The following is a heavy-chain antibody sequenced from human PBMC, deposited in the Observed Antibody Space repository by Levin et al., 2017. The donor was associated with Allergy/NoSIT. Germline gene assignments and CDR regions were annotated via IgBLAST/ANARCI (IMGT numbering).Heavy chain of an antibody. CDR3: AKGGKSHFDY. J-gene: IGHJ4*02. Sequence: QPGGSLRLSCAASGFTFSSYWMHWVRQAPGKGLVWVSRINSDGSGTTYADSVKGRFTISRDNAKNTLYLQMNSLRVEDTAVYYCAKGGKSHFDYWGQGTLVTVSS. CDR2: INSDGSGT. V-gene: IGHV3-74*01. CDR1: GFTFSSYW. D-gene: IGHD3-16*01.